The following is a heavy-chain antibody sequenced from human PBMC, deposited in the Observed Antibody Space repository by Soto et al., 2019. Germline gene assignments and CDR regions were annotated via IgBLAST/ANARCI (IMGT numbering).Heavy chain of an antibody. V-gene: IGHV4-59*12. Sequence: PSETLSLTCTVSGGSISGYYWSWIRQPPEKGLEWIGYMYNTGSTVYNPSFKSRVTISVDTSKNQFSLKLSSVTAADTAVYYCARGVDGSGSPGSFDYWGQGTLVTVSS. CDR1: GGSISGYY. D-gene: IGHD3-22*01. CDR3: ARGVDGSGSPGSFDY. J-gene: IGHJ4*02. CDR2: MYNTGST.